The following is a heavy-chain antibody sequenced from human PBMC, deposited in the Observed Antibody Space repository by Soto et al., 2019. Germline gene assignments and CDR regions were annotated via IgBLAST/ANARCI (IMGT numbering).Heavy chain of an antibody. CDR1: GFSLSTSGGG. J-gene: IGHJ6*03. Sequence: GPTMVKPTRTLTKTFPFSGFSLSTSGGGVGWIRPPPGKALEWLALIYWDDDKRYSPSLKSRLTITKDTSKNQVVLTMTNMDPVDTATYYCAHGRGYSGYGYYYYMDVWGKGTTVTVSS. CDR3: AHGRGYSGYGYYYYMDV. D-gene: IGHD5-12*01. CDR2: IYWDDDK. V-gene: IGHV2-5*02.